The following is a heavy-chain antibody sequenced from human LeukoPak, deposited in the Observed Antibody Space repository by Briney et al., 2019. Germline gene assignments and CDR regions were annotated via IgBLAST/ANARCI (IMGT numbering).Heavy chain of an antibody. Sequence: PSETLSLTCTVSNASISSNTYYRAWIRQPPGKGLEWIGRIYTSGSTNYNPSLKSRVTMSVDTSKSQFSLNLKSMTAADTAVYYCARGPGELTGESFDFWGQGTLVTVSS. J-gene: IGHJ4*02. CDR2: IYTSGST. D-gene: IGHD3-9*01. CDR1: NASISSNTYY. V-gene: IGHV4-39*07. CDR3: ARGPGELTGESFDF.